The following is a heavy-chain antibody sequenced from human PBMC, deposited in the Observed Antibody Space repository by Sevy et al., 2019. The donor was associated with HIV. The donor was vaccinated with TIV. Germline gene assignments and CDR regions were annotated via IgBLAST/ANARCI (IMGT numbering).Heavy chain of an antibody. Sequence: GGSLRLSCAASGFAFRGSAIHWVRQASGKGLKWIGRIRSKGNSFATDYVPSVKGRFTISRDDSKKTAYLEMSSLKIDDTAVYYCAGQVGDTVMAIFDYWGQRTLVTVSS. CDR1: GFAFRGSA. V-gene: IGHV3-73*01. CDR3: AGQVGDTVMAIFDY. CDR2: IRSKGNSFAT. J-gene: IGHJ4*02. D-gene: IGHD1-26*01.